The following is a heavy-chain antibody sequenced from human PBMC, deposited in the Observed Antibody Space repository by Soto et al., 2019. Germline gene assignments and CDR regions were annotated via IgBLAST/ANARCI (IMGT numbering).Heavy chain of an antibody. V-gene: IGHV4-34*01. CDR3: ARYRRGYYYYGMDV. Sequence: TSETLSLTCAVYGGSFSGYYWSWIRQPPGKGLEWIGEINHSGSTNYNPSLKSRVTISVDTSKNQFSLKLSSVTAADTAVYYCARYRRGYYYYGMDVWGQGTTVTVSS. D-gene: IGHD1-26*01. J-gene: IGHJ6*02. CDR2: INHSGST. CDR1: GGSFSGYY.